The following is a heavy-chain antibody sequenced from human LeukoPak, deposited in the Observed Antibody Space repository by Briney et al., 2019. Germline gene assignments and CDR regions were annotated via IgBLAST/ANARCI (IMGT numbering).Heavy chain of an antibody. Sequence: SETLSLTCKVSGGSISNEYWSWIRQPPGKGVEWMGFIYFSGSTNYNPSLESRVTISVETSKNHFSLSLNSVTAADTAVYYCARHLRGVMTCFDNWGQGTLVTVSS. CDR1: GGSISNEY. J-gene: IGHJ4*02. CDR2: IYFSGST. V-gene: IGHV4-59*08. CDR3: ARHLRGVMTCFDN. D-gene: IGHD2-21*02.